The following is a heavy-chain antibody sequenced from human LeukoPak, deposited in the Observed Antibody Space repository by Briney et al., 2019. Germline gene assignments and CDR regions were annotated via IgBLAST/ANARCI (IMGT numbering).Heavy chain of an antibody. CDR2: MNPNSGNT. CDR3: ASRYCSSTSCYSGAFDI. D-gene: IGHD2-2*02. Sequence: ASVKVSCKASGYTFTSYDINWVRRATGQGLEWMGWMNPNSGNTGYAQKFQGRVTMTRNTSISTAYMELSSLRSEDTAVYYCASRYCSSTSCYSGAFDIWGQGTMVTVSS. V-gene: IGHV1-8*01. J-gene: IGHJ3*02. CDR1: GYTFTSYD.